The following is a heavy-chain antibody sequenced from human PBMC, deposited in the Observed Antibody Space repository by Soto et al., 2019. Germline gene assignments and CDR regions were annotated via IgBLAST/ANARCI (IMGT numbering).Heavy chain of an antibody. CDR3: AKSMYNWNDGLFYY. CDR1: GFTFSSYG. CDR2: ISYDGINK. Sequence: QVQLVESGGGMVQPGRSLRLSCAASGFTFSSYGMHWVRQAPGKGLEWVAIISYDGINKYYANSVKGRFTISRDNSKNTLYLQMNSLRAEDTAVYYCAKSMYNWNDGLFYYWGQGTLVTVSS. D-gene: IGHD1-1*01. J-gene: IGHJ4*02. V-gene: IGHV3-30*18.